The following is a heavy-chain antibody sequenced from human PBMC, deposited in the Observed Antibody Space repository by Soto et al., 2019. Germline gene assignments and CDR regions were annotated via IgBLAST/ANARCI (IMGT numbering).Heavy chain of an antibody. D-gene: IGHD5-12*01. J-gene: IGHJ3*02. CDR3: AREGGHGYIPLDDAFDI. CDR2: ISYDGSNK. V-gene: IGHV3-30-3*01. Sequence: QVQLVESGGGVVQPGRSLRLSCAASGFTFSSYAMHWVRQAPGKGLEWVALISYDGSNKDYTDSVKGRVTISRDNSKNTLYLQMNSLRPEDTAVYYCAREGGHGYIPLDDAFDIWGQGTMVTVSS. CDR1: GFTFSSYA.